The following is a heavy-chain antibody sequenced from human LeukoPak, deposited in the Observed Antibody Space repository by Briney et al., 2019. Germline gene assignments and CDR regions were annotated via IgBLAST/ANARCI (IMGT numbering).Heavy chain of an antibody. Sequence: GGSLRLSCAASGFTFSSYSMNWVRQDPGKGLEWVSYISSSSSTIYYADSVKGRFTISRDNAKNSLYLQMNSLRAEDTAVYYCARRAGDFDYWGQGTLVTVSS. CDR1: GFTFSSYS. V-gene: IGHV3-48*01. CDR3: ARRAGDFDY. CDR2: ISSSSSTI. J-gene: IGHJ4*02. D-gene: IGHD3-10*01.